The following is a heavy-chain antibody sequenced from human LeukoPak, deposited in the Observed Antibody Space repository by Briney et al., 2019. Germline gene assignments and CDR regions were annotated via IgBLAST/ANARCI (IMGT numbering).Heavy chain of an antibody. V-gene: IGHV3-15*01. CDR1: GFTFNESW. J-gene: IGHJ4*02. CDR3: TAGGDGTYSSDY. CDR2: SKGKTGGGTT. Sequence: GGSLRLSCSASGFTFNESWMSWVRQAPGKGLQWIGRSKGKTGGGTTDVAAPGQGRFIMSRDESKNTLSLQLNSLEIEDTAVYYCTAGGDGTYSSDYWGQGTLVTVS. D-gene: IGHD1-26*01.